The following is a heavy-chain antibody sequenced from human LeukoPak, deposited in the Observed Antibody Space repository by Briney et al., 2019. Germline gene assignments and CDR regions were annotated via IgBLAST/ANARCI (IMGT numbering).Heavy chain of an antibody. CDR3: ARDPPFLF. CDR1: GGSISSSSYY. CDR2: IYYAGST. Sequence: SETLSLTCTVSGGSISSSSYYWGWIRQPPGKGLEWIGTIYYAGSTSYNPSLKSRVTISVDTSKNLFSLKVISVTAADTAVYYCARDPPFLFRGQGTPVTVSS. D-gene: IGHD2-21*01. J-gene: IGHJ4*02. V-gene: IGHV4-39*07.